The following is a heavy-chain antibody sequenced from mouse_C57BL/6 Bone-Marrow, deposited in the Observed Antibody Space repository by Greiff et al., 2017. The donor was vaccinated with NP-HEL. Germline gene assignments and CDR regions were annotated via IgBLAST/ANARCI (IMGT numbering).Heavy chain of an antibody. CDR1: GFNIKDYY. V-gene: IGHV14-2*01. D-gene: IGHD2-5*01. Sequence: EVHLVESGAELVKPGASVKLSCTASGFNIKDYYMHWVKQRTEQGLEWIGRIDPEDGETKYAPKFQGKATITADTSSNTAYLQLSSLTSEDTAVYYCASYYSNLYAMDYWGQGTSVTVSS. CDR3: ASYYSNLYAMDY. CDR2: IDPEDGET. J-gene: IGHJ4*01.